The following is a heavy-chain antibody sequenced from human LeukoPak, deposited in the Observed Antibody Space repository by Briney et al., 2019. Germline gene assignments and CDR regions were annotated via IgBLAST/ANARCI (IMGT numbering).Heavy chain of an antibody. V-gene: IGHV3-15*01. CDR3: CRHWGY. D-gene: IGHD7-27*01. CDR1: GFTFNTAL. Sequence: GGSLRLSCAASGFTFNTALMSWVRRAPGKGLEWVGRIRSKADGGTSGYGAAVKGRFTISRDDSKNTLYLQMNGLKTEDTAVYYCCRHWGYWGQGTLVTVSS. J-gene: IGHJ4*02. CDR2: IRSKADGGTS.